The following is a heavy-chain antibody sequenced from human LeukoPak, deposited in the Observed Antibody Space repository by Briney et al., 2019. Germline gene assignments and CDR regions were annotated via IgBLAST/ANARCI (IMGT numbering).Heavy chain of an antibody. CDR3: ARGIAAAGTNFVCWFDP. CDR2: IFSSGGST. Sequence: GGSLRLSCAASGFTFSNYWMHWVRQAPGKGLEWVSVIFSSGGSTYYADSVKGRFTISRDNSKNTLYLQMNSLRAEDTAVYYCARGIAAAGTNFVCWFDPWGQGTLVTVSS. D-gene: IGHD6-13*01. V-gene: IGHV3-23*01. CDR1: GFTFSNYW. J-gene: IGHJ5*02.